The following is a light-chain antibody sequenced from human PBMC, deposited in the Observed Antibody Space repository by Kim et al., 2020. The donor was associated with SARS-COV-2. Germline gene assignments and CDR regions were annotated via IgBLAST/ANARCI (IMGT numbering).Light chain of an antibody. Sequence: DIQMTQSPSSLSAFVGDRVTITCRASQSISSYLNWYQQKPGKAPKLLIYGASSLQSGVPSRFSGSGSGTDFTLTISSLQPEDFATYYCQPSYSTPLTLGGATKLEI. J-gene: IGKJ4*01. CDR3: QPSYSTPLT. V-gene: IGKV1-39*01. CDR1: QSISSY. CDR2: GAS.